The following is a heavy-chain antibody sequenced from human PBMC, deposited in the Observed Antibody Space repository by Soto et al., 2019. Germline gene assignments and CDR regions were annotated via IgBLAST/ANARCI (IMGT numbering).Heavy chain of an antibody. CDR2: IIPIFGTA. J-gene: IGHJ4*02. CDR1: GGTFSSYA. D-gene: IGHD1-26*01. CDR3: VSGGSYGTFSDS. V-gene: IGHV1-69*12. Sequence: QVQLVQSGAEVKKPGSSVQVSCKASGGTFSSYAISWVRQAPGQGLKWMGGIIPIFGTANYAQKFQGRVTITADESTSTAYMELSSLRSEDTAVYYCVSGGSYGTFSDSWGQGTLVTVSS.